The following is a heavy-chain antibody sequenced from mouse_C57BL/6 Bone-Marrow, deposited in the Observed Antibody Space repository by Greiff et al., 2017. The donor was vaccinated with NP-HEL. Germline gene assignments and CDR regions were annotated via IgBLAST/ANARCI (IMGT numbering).Heavy chain of an antibody. CDR1: GYTFTDYY. V-gene: IGHV1-19*01. D-gene: IGHD2-3*01. CDR2: INPYNGGT. J-gene: IGHJ4*01. CDR3: ARGGLLPYYYAMDY. Sequence: DVQLQESGPVLVKPGASVKMSCKASGYTFTDYYMNWVKQSHGKSLEWIGVINPYNGGTSYNQKFKGKATLTVDKSSSTAYMELNSLTSEDSAVYYCARGGLLPYYYAMDYWGQGTSVTVSS.